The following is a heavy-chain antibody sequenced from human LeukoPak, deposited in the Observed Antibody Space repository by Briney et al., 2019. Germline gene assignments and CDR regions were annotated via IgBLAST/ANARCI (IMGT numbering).Heavy chain of an antibody. D-gene: IGHD1-26*01. CDR3: ASTLSGSSDY. CDR2: ISYSGST. J-gene: IGHJ4*01. CDR1: GGSISSYY. V-gene: IGHV4-59*12. Sequence: PSETLSLTCTVSGGSISSYYWSWIRQPPGKGLESIAYISYSGSTNYNPSLKSRVTISVDTSKNQFSLKLSSLTAADTAVYYCASTLSGSSDYWGQGTLVTVSS.